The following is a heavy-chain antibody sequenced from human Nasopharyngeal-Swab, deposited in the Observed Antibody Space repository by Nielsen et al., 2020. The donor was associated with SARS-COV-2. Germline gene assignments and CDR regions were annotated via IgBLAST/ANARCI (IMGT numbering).Heavy chain of an antibody. D-gene: IGHD3-16*01. Sequence: SETLSLTCAVYGGSFSGYYWSWIRQPPGKGLEWIGEINHSGSTNYNPSLKSRVTISLDTSKNQFFLKLSSVTAADTAVFYCARDMRYYDYVWGSSHYYYYGMDVWGQGTTVTVSS. CDR1: GGSFSGYY. CDR2: INHSGST. CDR3: ARDMRYYDYVWGSSHYYYYGMDV. V-gene: IGHV4-34*01. J-gene: IGHJ6*02.